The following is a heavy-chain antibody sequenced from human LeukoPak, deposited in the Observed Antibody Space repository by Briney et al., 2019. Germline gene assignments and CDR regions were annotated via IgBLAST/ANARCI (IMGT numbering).Heavy chain of an antibody. D-gene: IGHD1-26*01. J-gene: IGHJ5*02. CDR2: IWYDGSNK. V-gene: IGHV3-33*01. Sequence: GGSLRLSCAASGFTFSSYGMHWVRQAPGKGLEWVAVIWYDGSNKYYADSVKGRFTISRDNSKNTLYLQMNSLRAEDTAVYYCARALSSGSYGWFDPWGQGTLVTVPS. CDR1: GFTFSSYG. CDR3: ARALSSGSYGWFDP.